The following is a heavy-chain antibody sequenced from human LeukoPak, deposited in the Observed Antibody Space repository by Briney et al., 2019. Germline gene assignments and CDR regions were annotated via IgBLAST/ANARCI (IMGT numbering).Heavy chain of an antibody. V-gene: IGHV1-46*01. CDR3: ARVGIAAAGTGCFDY. Sequence: ASVKVSCKASGYTFTSYYMHWVRQAPGQGLEWMGIINPSGGSTSYAQKFQGRVTMTRDMSTSTVYMELSSLRSEDTAVYYCARVGIAAAGTGCFDYWAREPWSPSPQ. J-gene: IGHJ4*02. D-gene: IGHD6-13*01. CDR1: GYTFTSYY. CDR2: INPSGGST.